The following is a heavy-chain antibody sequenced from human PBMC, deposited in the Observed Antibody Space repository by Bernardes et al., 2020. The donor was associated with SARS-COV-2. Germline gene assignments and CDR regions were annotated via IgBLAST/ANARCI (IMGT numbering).Heavy chain of an antibody. Sequence: ASVKVSCKASGYTFTGYYLQWVRQAPGQGLEWMGWINPSSGVTNYAQKFQGRVTMTRYKSISTVYMELSRLRSDDTAVYYCARDGYSSGPYDSWGQGTLVTVSS. CDR2: INPSSGVT. V-gene: IGHV1-2*02. D-gene: IGHD6-19*01. CDR1: GYTFTGYY. CDR3: ARDGYSSGPYDS. J-gene: IGHJ4*02.